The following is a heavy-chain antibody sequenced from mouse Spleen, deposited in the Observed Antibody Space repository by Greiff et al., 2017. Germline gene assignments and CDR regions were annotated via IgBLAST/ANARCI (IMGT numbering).Heavy chain of an antibody. CDR3: ARHRGNSLYAMDY. J-gene: IGHJ4*01. CDR1: GFTFSSYA. D-gene: IGHD2-1*01. Sequence: EVKLVESGGGLVKPGGSLKLSCAASGFTFSSYAMSWVRQTPEKRLEWVATISSGGSYTYYPGSVKGRFTISRDNAKNTLYLQMSSLRSEDTAMYYCARHRGNSLYAMDYWGQGTSVTVSS. CDR2: ISSGGSYT. V-gene: IGHV5-9-3*01.